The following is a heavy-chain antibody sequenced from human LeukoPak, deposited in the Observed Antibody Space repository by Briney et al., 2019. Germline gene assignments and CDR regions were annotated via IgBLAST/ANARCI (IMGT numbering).Heavy chain of an antibody. J-gene: IGHJ6*03. CDR3: ARDRSDTAFDYYMDV. D-gene: IGHD5-18*01. CDR1: GFTFSNYN. CDR2: ITSSTSYI. Sequence: GGSLRLSYAASGFTFSNYNMHWVRQAPGKGLEWVSSITSSTSYIYYADSVKGRFTISRDNAKNSLYLQMNSLRAEDTAVYYCARDRSDTAFDYYMDVWGKGTTVTVSS. V-gene: IGHV3-21*01.